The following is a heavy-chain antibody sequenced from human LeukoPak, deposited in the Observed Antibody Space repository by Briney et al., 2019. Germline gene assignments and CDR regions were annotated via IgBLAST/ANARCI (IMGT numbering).Heavy chain of an antibody. CDR1: GFTFSSYG. Sequence: GGSLRLSCAASGFTFSSYGMHWVRQAPGKGLEWVAVISYDGSNKYYADSVKGRFTISRDNSKNTLYLQMNSLRAEDTAVYYCAKDRGKGGDYWGQGTLVTVSS. D-gene: IGHD3-16*01. J-gene: IGHJ4*02. CDR2: ISYDGSNK. V-gene: IGHV3-30*18. CDR3: AKDRGKGGDY.